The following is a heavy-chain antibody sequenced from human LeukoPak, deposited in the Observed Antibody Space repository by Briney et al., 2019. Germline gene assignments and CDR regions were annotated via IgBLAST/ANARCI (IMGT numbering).Heavy chain of an antibody. Sequence: SETLSLTCTVSGGSISSSSYYWGWIRQPPGKGLEWIGSIYYSGSTYYNPSLKSRVTISVDTSKNQFSLKLSSVTAADTAVYYCARESLDYVWGSYRQIDYWGQGTLVTVSS. CDR2: IYYSGST. CDR3: ARESLDYVWGSYRQIDY. J-gene: IGHJ4*02. D-gene: IGHD3-16*02. V-gene: IGHV4-39*07. CDR1: GGSISSSSYY.